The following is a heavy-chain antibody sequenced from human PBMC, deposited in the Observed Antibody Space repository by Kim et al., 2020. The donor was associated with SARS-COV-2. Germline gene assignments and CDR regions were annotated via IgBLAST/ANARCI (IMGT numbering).Heavy chain of an antibody. CDR1: GYTFTSYY. CDR3: ASPVYDTVASYYYYGMDV. J-gene: IGHJ6*02. Sequence: ASVKVSCKASGYTFTSYYMHWVRQAPGQGLEWMGIINPSGGSTSYAQKFQGRVTMTRDTSTSTVYMELSSLRSEDTAVYYCASPVYDTVASYYYYGMDVWGQGTTVTVSS. V-gene: IGHV1-46*01. CDR2: INPSGGST. D-gene: IGHD3-16*01.